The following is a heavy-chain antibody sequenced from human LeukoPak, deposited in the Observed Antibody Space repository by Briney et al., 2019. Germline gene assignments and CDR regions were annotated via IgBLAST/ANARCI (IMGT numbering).Heavy chain of an antibody. CDR2: IKQDGSEK. Sequence: GGSLRLSCAASGFTFSSYWMNWVRQAPGKGLEWVANIKQDGSEKYYVDSVKGRFTISRDNAKNSLYLQMNSLRAEDTAVYYCARAGSHWHYVYWGQGTVVTVSS. CDR3: ARAGSHWHYVY. V-gene: IGHV3-7*03. J-gene: IGHJ4*02. D-gene: IGHD3-10*01. CDR1: GFTFSSYW.